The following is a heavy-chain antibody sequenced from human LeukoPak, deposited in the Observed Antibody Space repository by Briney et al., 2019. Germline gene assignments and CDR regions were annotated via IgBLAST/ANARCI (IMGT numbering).Heavy chain of an antibody. J-gene: IGHJ6*03. D-gene: IGHD2-2*01. Sequence: PSETLSLTCAVYGGSFSGYYWSWIRQPPGKGLEWIGEINHSGSTNYNPSLKSRVTMSVDTSKNQFSLKLSSVTAADTAVYYCARGVIVLPAARGAYYYYNREVWGKGTTVTVS. CDR2: INHSGST. CDR1: GGSFSGYY. V-gene: IGHV4-34*01. CDR3: ARGVIVLPAARGAYYYYNREV.